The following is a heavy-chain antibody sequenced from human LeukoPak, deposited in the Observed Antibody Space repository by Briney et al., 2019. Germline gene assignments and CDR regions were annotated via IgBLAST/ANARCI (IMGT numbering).Heavy chain of an antibody. V-gene: IGHV4-31*03. Sequence: SETLSLTCTVSGEPVSSGGYSWIWIRQHPGKGLEWIGFIYYSGTTYYNPSLKSRLAISLDTSKNQFSVRLTSVTAADTGVYFCANSYYGNAGYPTWGQGTLVAVSS. D-gene: IGHD3-10*01. CDR3: ANSYYGNAGYPT. CDR1: GEPVSSGGYS. J-gene: IGHJ5*02. CDR2: IYYSGTT.